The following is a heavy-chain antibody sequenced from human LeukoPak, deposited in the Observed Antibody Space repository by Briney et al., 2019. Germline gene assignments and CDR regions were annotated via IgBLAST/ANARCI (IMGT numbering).Heavy chain of an antibody. CDR3: ARHSERRHSSSWYDTFYNWFDP. Sequence: GESLQISCKGSGSIFTSYWIGGGRQLPGKGLEWMGIIYPGDSDTKYSPSFQGQVTISADKSISTAYLQWSSLKASDTAMYYCARHSERRHSSSWYDTFYNWFDPWGQGTLVTVSS. CDR1: GSIFTSYW. D-gene: IGHD6-13*01. V-gene: IGHV5-51*01. CDR2: IYPGDSDT. J-gene: IGHJ5*02.